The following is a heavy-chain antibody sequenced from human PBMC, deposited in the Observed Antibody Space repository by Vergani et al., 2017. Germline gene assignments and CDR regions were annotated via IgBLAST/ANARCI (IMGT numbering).Heavy chain of an antibody. J-gene: IGHJ3*02. CDR3: ARRWGYCSSTSCYHDAFDI. CDR1: GYSFTSYW. CDR2: IYPGDSDT. Sequence: EVQLVQSGAEVKKPGASLKISCKGSGYSFTSYWIGWVRQLPGKGLEWMGIIYPGDSDTSYSPSFQGQVPISAAKSISTAYLQWSSLKASDTAMYYCARRWGYCSSTSCYHDAFDIWGQGTMVTVSS. D-gene: IGHD2-2*01. V-gene: IGHV5-51*01.